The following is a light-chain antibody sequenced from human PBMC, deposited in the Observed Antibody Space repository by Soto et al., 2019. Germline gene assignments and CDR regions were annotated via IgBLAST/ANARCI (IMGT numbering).Light chain of an antibody. CDR2: GAS. CDR3: QQYGGSPWT. Sequence: IVLTQSPGTLSLSPGERATLSCRASQSVSRSYVAWYQQKPGQAPRLLIYGASSRATGISDRFSGSGSGTDFTLTISRLDPEDFAVYYCQQYGGSPWTFGQGTKVEMK. V-gene: IGKV3-20*01. J-gene: IGKJ1*01. CDR1: QSVSRSY.